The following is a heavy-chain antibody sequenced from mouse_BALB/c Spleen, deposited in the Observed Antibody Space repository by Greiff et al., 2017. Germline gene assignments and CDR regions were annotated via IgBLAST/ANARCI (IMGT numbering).Heavy chain of an antibody. CDR1: GFTFSDYY. J-gene: IGHJ3*01. Sequence: EVKVVESGGGLVKPGGSLKLSCAASGFTFSDYYMYWVRQTPEKRLEWVATISDGGSYTYYPDSVKGRFTISRDNAKNNLYLQMSSLKSEDTAMYYCARDRAYGNYFAYWGQGTLVTVSA. D-gene: IGHD2-1*01. CDR3: ARDRAYGNYFAY. CDR2: ISDGGSYT. V-gene: IGHV5-4*02.